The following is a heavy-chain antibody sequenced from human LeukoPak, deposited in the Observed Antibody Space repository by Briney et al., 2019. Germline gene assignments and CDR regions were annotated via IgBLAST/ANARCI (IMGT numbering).Heavy chain of an antibody. CDR1: GGTFSSYA. CDR3: ARDSVHDFWSGYSRRGFAFDI. J-gene: IGHJ3*02. D-gene: IGHD3-3*01. V-gene: IGHV1-69*05. Sequence: SVKVSCKASGGTFSSYAVSWVRQAPGQGLEWMGRIIPIFGTASYAQKFQGRVTITTDESTSTAYMELSSLRSEDTAVYYCARDSVHDFWSGYSRRGFAFDIWGQGTMVTVSS. CDR2: IIPIFGTA.